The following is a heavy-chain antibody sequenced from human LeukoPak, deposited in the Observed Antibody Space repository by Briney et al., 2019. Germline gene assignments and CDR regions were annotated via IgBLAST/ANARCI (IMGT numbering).Heavy chain of an antibody. CDR2: IYYSGST. CDR3: ARHERGHDSSGYWGQFDY. V-gene: IGHV4-59*08. D-gene: IGHD3-22*01. Sequence: TSETLSLTCTVSGGSISSYYWSWVRQPPGKGLERIGYIYYSGSTNYNPSLKSRVTISVDTSKNQFSLKLSSVTAADTAVHYCARHERGHDSSGYWGQFDYWGQGTLVTVSS. CDR1: GGSISSYY. J-gene: IGHJ4*02.